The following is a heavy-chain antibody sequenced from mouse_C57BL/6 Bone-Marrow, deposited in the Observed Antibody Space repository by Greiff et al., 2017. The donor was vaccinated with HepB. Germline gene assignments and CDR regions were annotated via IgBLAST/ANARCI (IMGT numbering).Heavy chain of an antibody. CDR2: IYPRSGNT. V-gene: IGHV1-81*01. Sequence: VQLVESGAELARPGASVKLSCKASGYTFTSYGISWVKQRTGQGLEWIGEIYPRSGNTYYNEKFKGKATLTADKSSSTAYMELRSLTSEDSAVYFCARKERYQMDYWGQGTSVTVSS. J-gene: IGHJ4*01. CDR1: GYTFTSYG. D-gene: IGHD1-1*01. CDR3: ARKERYQMDY.